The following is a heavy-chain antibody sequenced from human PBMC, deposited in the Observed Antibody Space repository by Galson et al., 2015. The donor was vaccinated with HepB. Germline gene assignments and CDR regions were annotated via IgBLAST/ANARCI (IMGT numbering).Heavy chain of an antibody. D-gene: IGHD3-3*01. J-gene: IGHJ4*02. CDR1: GYSFNKNA. CDR3: ARDSEDEDSGNYGHFDY. CDR2: INPGSGHT. V-gene: IGHV1-3*01. Sequence: SVKVSCKASGYSFNKNAIHWVRQASGQRLEWMGWINPGSGHTKCSQDFQDRVAITRDTSANIIYMSLNSLTSEDTAVYYCARDSEDEDSGNYGHFDYWGQGTLVTVSS.